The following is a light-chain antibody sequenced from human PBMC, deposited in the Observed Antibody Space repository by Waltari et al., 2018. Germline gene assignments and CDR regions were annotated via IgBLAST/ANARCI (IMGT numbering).Light chain of an antibody. CDR3: TQGTQYPIT. V-gene: IGKV2-24*01. CDR2: KIS. Sequence: EIVMTQTPLSSPVTLGQPASISCTSSQSLLHSDGNTYLSWLQQRPGQSPRLLIYKISKRFSGAPDRFSGSGAGTHFTLRISRVEAEDVGLYYCTQGTQYPITFGQGTRLEIK. J-gene: IGKJ5*01. CDR1: QSLLHSDGNTY.